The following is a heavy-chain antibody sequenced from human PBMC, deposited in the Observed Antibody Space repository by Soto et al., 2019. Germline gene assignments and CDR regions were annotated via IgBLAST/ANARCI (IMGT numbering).Heavy chain of an antibody. CDR1: GFTFSSYG. Sequence: QVQLVESGGGVVQPGRSLRLSCAASGFTFSSYGMHWVRQAPGKGLEWVAVISYDGSNKYYADSVKGRFTISRDNSKNTLYLQMNSLRAEDTAVYYCANNPSGSGSYYFWGQGTLVTVSS. CDR3: ANNPSGSGSYYF. J-gene: IGHJ4*02. V-gene: IGHV3-30*18. D-gene: IGHD1-26*01. CDR2: ISYDGSNK.